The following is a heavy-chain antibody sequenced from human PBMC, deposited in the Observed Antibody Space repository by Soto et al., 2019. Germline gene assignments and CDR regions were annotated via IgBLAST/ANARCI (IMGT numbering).Heavy chain of an antibody. Sequence: GGSLRLSCAASGFTFSSYGMHWVRQAPGKGLEWVAVISYDGSNKYYADSVKGRFTISRDNSKNTLYLQMNSLRAEDAAVYYCAKDRMINYYYGMDVWGQGTTVTVSS. D-gene: IGHD3-22*01. V-gene: IGHV3-30*18. CDR3: AKDRMINYYYGMDV. CDR1: GFTFSSYG. J-gene: IGHJ6*02. CDR2: ISYDGSNK.